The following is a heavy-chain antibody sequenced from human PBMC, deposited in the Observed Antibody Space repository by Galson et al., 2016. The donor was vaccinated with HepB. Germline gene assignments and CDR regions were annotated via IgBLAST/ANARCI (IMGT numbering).Heavy chain of an antibody. Sequence: SETLSLTCTVSGGSMTGHSWGWIRQPPGKGLGWIGYIYSSGSTNYSPSLQSRITMSVDTSKNQLSLEVRSVTAADTALYFCARSSTYSTLYGLDVWGQGTAVTVSS. V-gene: IGHV4-4*08. CDR3: ARSSTYSTLYGLDV. CDR2: IYSSGST. CDR1: GGSMTGHS. D-gene: IGHD2-15*01. J-gene: IGHJ6*02.